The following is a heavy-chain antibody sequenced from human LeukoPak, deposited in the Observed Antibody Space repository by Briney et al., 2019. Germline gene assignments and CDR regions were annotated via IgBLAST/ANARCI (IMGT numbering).Heavy chain of an antibody. V-gene: IGHV3-33*01. Sequence: PGGSLRLSCAASGFTFISYGMHWVRQAPGKGLEWLALIWYDGSNKYYGDSVKGRFTIPRDNSKNTLYLQVNSLRAEDTAVYYCARAGLGAVGDYWGQGTLVTVSS. J-gene: IGHJ4*02. CDR2: IWYDGSNK. CDR3: ARAGLGAVGDY. CDR1: GFTFISYG. D-gene: IGHD6-13*01.